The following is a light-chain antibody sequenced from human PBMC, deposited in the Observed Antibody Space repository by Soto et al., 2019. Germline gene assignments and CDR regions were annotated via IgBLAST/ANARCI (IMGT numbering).Light chain of an antibody. CDR2: AAS. J-gene: IGKJ4*01. CDR1: QSVGRY. Sequence: DIQLTQSPSSLSTSVGDRVTITCRASQSVGRYLNWYQQKPGKAPKLLIYAASNLQSGVPSRFSGSGSGTDFTLTISNLQPEDFATYHCQQTYSIPLTFGGGTKVEIK. V-gene: IGKV1-39*01. CDR3: QQTYSIPLT.